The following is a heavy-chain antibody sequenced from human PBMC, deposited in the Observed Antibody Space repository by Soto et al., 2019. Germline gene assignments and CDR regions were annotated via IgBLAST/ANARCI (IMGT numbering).Heavy chain of an antibody. Sequence: QVQLQESGPGLVKPSETLSLTCAVSGDSISSYYCMWIRQPPGKGLESIVYLYNGRSANYNPSLKSRFTLSVDTSTNQCSLTLISMTAADTAVYYCALRSMAVVPEYWGQGTLVTVSS. CDR1: GDSISSYY. D-gene: IGHD3-22*01. CDR3: ALRSMAVVPEY. V-gene: IGHV4-59*01. J-gene: IGHJ4*02. CDR2: LYNGRSA.